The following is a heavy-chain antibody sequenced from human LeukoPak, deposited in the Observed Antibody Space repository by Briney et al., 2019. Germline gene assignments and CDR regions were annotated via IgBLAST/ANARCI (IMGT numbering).Heavy chain of an antibody. Sequence: PGGSLRLSCAASGFTFSSYAMSWVRQAPGKGLEWVSGISGSGDNTYYADSVKGRFTISRDNSKNTLYLQMNSLRAEDTAVYYCAKDGLGSSSWYFYFDYWGQGTLVTVSS. CDR3: AKDGLGSSSWYFYFDY. J-gene: IGHJ4*02. CDR2: ISGSGDNT. CDR1: GFTFSSYA. D-gene: IGHD6-13*01. V-gene: IGHV3-23*01.